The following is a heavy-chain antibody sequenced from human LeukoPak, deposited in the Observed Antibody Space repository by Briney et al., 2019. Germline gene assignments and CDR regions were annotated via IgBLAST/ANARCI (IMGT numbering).Heavy chain of an antibody. Sequence: PGGSLRLSCAASGFTFRSHDMSWVRQAPGKGLEWVSAISGSGGSTYYADSVKGRFTISRDNSKNTLYLQMNSLRAEDTAVYYCAKGSDSGSYYSDWFDPWGQGTLVTVSS. CDR3: AKGSDSGSYYSDWFDP. CDR2: ISGSGGST. D-gene: IGHD1-26*01. J-gene: IGHJ5*02. CDR1: GFTFRSHD. V-gene: IGHV3-23*01.